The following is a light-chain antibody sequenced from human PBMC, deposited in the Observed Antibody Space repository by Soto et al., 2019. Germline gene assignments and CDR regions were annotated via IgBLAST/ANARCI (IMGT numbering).Light chain of an antibody. CDR1: QSLVYSDGNTY. V-gene: IGKV2-30*01. J-gene: IGKJ2*01. CDR2: EVS. Sequence: DVVMTQSPLSLSVTLGQPASISCRSSQSLVYSDGNTYLNWFQQRPGQSPRRLIYEVSSRVSEVPDRFSGSGSGTDSTLKISRVEAEDVAVYYCMQGSHWPYTFGRGTRLEIK. CDR3: MQGSHWPYT.